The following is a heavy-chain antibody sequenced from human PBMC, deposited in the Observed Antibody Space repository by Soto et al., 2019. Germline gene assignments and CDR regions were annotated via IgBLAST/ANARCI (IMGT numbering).Heavy chain of an antibody. Sequence: ASVKVSCKASGYTFTSYAIHWVRQAPGQRLEWMGWINAGNGKTKYSQKFQDRVTITRDTSASTAYMELSSLRSEDTAVHYCARGRWTKTTADYYLDYWGQGTLVNVSS. CDR1: GYTFTSYA. J-gene: IGHJ4*02. D-gene: IGHD1-1*01. CDR2: INAGNGKT. CDR3: ARGRWTKTTADYYLDY. V-gene: IGHV1-3*01.